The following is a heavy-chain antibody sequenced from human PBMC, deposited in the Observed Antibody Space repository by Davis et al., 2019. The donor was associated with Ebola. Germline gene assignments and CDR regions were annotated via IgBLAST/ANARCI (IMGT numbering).Heavy chain of an antibody. CDR3: ARKGFLEWLLSTDSYGMDV. V-gene: IGHV1-18*04. CDR2: ISAYNGNT. J-gene: IGHJ6*02. D-gene: IGHD3-3*01. CDR1: GYTFTTYG. Sequence: ASVKVSCKASGYTFTTYGISWVRQAPGQGLEWMGWISAYNGNTNYAQNLQGRVTMTTDTSTSTAYMELRSLRSDDTAVYYCARKGFLEWLLSTDSYGMDVWGQGTTVTVSS.